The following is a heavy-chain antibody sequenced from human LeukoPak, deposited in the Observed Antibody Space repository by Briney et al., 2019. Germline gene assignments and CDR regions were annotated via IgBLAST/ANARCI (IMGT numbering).Heavy chain of an antibody. D-gene: IGHD3-10*01. V-gene: IGHV4-59*01. CDR2: IYYSGST. Sequence: PSETLSLTCTVSGGSISSYYWSWIRQPPGKGLEGIGYIYYSGSTNYNPSLKSRVTISIDTSKNQFSLKLSSVTAADTAVYYCARTTTMVRGVIIDFDYWGQGTLVTVSS. CDR1: GGSISSYY. J-gene: IGHJ4*02. CDR3: ARTTTMVRGVIIDFDY.